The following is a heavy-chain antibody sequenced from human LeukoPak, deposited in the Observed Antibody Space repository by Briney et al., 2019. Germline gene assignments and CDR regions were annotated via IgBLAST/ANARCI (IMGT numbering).Heavy chain of an antibody. J-gene: IGHJ3*02. Sequence: ASETLSLTCAVYGGTFSGYYWSWIRQPPGKGLEWIGEINHSGSTNYNPSLKSRVTISVDTSKYQFSLKLSSVTAADTAVYYCARGNYDSSGLSAFDIWGQGTMVTVSS. CDR2: INHSGST. CDR1: GGTFSGYY. V-gene: IGHV4-34*01. CDR3: ARGNYDSSGLSAFDI. D-gene: IGHD3-22*01.